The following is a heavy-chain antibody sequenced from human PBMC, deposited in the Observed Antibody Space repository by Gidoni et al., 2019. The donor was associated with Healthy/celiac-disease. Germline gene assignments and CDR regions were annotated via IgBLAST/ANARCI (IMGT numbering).Heavy chain of an antibody. J-gene: IGHJ4*02. V-gene: IGHV1-69*01. D-gene: IGHD6-13*01. Sequence: MGGIIPIFGTANYAQKFQGRVTITADESTSTAYMELSSLRSEDTAVYYCARDPRGEQQLGSQTDYWGQGTLVTVSS. CDR2: IIPIFGTA. CDR3: ARDPRGEQQLGSQTDY.